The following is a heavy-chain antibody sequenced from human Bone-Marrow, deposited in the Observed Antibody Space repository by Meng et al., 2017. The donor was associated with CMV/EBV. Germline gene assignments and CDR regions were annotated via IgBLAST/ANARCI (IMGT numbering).Heavy chain of an antibody. Sequence: ASVKVSCKASGDTFTNFYYHWVRQAPGQGLEWVGRSIPRSGGTISAQRLRDRVTITADKSTSTAYMELSSLRSEDTAVYYCASSGDKAVAGTDYWGQGTLVTVSS. CDR2: SIPRSGGT. V-gene: IGHV1-46*04. CDR1: GDTFTNFY. CDR3: ASSGDKAVAGTDY. J-gene: IGHJ4*02. D-gene: IGHD6-19*01.